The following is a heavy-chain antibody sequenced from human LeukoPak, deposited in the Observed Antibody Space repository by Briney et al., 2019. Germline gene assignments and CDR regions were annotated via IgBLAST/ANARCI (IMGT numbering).Heavy chain of an antibody. J-gene: IGHJ4*02. V-gene: IGHV4-39*07. Sequence: PSETLSLTCTVSGGSISSSSYYWGWIRQPPGKGLEWIGSIYYSGSTYYNPSLKSRVTILLDTSKNQFSLRLSSVTAADTAVYYCAALSPGYLNYWGQGTLVTVSS. D-gene: IGHD3-9*01. CDR2: IYYSGST. CDR3: AALSPGYLNY. CDR1: GGSISSSSYY.